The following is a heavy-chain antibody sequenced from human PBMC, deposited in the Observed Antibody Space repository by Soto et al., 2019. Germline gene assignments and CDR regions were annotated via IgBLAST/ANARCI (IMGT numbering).Heavy chain of an antibody. D-gene: IGHD2-15*01. CDR2: ISAYNGNT. Sequence: QVQLVQSGAEVKKPGASVKVSCKASGYTFTSYGISWVRQAPGQGLEWMGWISAYNGNTNYAQKLQGRVTMTTDTSTITAYMELMSLRSDDTAVYYCARGYCSGGSCYFEDYYYGMDVWGQGTTVTDSS. CDR1: GYTFTSYG. V-gene: IGHV1-18*04. J-gene: IGHJ6*02. CDR3: ARGYCSGGSCYFEDYYYGMDV.